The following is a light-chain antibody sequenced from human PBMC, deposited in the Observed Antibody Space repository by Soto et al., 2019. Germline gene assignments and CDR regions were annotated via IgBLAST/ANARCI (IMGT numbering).Light chain of an antibody. Sequence: DIQMTQSPSTLSASVGDSVTITCRASQSITGWLAWYQQKPGKAPKLLIYKASSLESGVPSRFSGSGSGTEFTLTISSLQPDDFATYYCQQSRTFGQGTKVEIK. V-gene: IGKV1-5*03. CDR3: QQSRT. CDR1: QSITGW. CDR2: KAS. J-gene: IGKJ1*01.